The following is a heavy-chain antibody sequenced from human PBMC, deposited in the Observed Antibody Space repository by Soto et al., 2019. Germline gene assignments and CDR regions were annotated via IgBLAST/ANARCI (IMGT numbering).Heavy chain of an antibody. CDR1: GFSCSSYG. V-gene: IGHV3-33*01. Sequence: QVQLVESGGGVIQPGRSLRLPCAASGFSCSSYGMHWVRQAPGKGLEWVAVIWYDGSNEYYADSVKGRFTISRDNSKSTLYLQMNSLRDEDTAVYHCARSPSGWDNWYFDLWGRGTLVPVSS. CDR2: IWYDGSNE. D-gene: IGHD6-19*01. CDR3: ARSPSGWDNWYFDL. J-gene: IGHJ2*01.